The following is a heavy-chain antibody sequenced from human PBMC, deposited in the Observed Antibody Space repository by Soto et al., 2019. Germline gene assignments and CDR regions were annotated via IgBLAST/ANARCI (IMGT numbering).Heavy chain of an antibody. D-gene: IGHD5-18*01. CDR3: AAAMVVEPFDY. V-gene: IGHV3-48*03. CDR1: GFTFSSYE. J-gene: IGHJ4*02. CDR2: ISSSGSTI. Sequence: XGSLRLSCAAAGFTFSSYEMNWVRQAPGKGLEWVSYISSSGSTIYYADSVKGRFTISRDNAKNSLYLQMNSLRAEDTAVYYCAAAMVVEPFDYWGQGTLVTVSS.